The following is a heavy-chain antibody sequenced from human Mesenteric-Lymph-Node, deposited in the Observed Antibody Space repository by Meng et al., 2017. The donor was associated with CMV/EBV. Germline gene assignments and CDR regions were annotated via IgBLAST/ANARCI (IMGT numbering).Heavy chain of an antibody. CDR1: GFNFAEHT. V-gene: IGHV3-49*04. CDR2: IKSQAYGGTT. D-gene: IGHD3-3*01. CDR3: ARAPLSGFSEWLVYYFDS. J-gene: IGHJ4*02. Sequence: GGSLRLSCTASGFNFAEHTLSWVRQAPGKGLQWVGFIKSQAYGGTTEYAASVKGRFSISRDDSKSIAYLQMNSLKSEDSAVYYCARAPLSGFSEWLVYYFDSWGQGTLVTVSS.